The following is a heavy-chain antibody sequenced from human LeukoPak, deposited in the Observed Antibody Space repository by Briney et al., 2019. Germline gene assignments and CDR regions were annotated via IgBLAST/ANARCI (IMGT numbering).Heavy chain of an antibody. CDR2: ISSSGSTI. J-gene: IGHJ4*02. CDR1: GFTFSDYY. D-gene: IGHD3-22*01. Sequence: GGSLRLSCAASGFTFSDYYMSWIRQAPGKGLEWVSYISSSGSTIYYADSVKGRFTISRDNAKNSLYLQMNSLRAEDTAMYYCARDRANYYDSSGYDYWGQGTLVTVSS. V-gene: IGHV3-11*01. CDR3: ARDRANYYDSSGYDY.